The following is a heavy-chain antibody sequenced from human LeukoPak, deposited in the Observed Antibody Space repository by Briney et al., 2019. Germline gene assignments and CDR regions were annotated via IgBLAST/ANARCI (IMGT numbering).Heavy chain of an antibody. D-gene: IGHD3-22*01. J-gene: IGHJ4*02. CDR2: INPNSGGT. V-gene: IGHV1-2*02. CDR3: ARDLTYYYDSSGYTADY. Sequence: ASVKVSCKASGYTFTGYYMHWVRQAPGQGLEWMGWINPNSGGTNYAQKFQGRVTMARETSISTAYMELSRLRSDDTAVYYCARDLTYYYDSSGYTADYWGQGTLVTVSS. CDR1: GYTFTGYY.